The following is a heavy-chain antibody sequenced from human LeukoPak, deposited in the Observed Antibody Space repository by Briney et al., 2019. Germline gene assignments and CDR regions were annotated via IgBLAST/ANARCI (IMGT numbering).Heavy chain of an antibody. CDR3: ATLDPGYSYGSDY. J-gene: IGHJ4*02. CDR2: INPNSGGT. D-gene: IGHD5-18*01. CDR1: GYTFTGYY. V-gene: IGHV1-2*02. Sequence: GASVKVSCKASGYTFTGYYMHWVRQAPGQGLEWMGWINPNSGGTNYAQKFQGRVTMTRDTSISTAYMELSRLRSDDTAVYYCATLDPGYSYGSDYWGQGTLVTVSS.